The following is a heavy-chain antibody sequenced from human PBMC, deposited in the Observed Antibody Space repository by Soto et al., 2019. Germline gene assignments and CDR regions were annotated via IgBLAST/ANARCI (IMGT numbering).Heavy chain of an antibody. CDR3: ARDQGPRNCSGGSCYPERDYYYYYGMDV. D-gene: IGHD2-15*01. J-gene: IGHJ6*02. CDR2: INPNSGGT. CDR1: GYTFTGYY. Sequence: ASVKVSCKASGYTFTGYYMHWVRQAPGQGLEWMGWINPNSGGTNYAQKFQGWVTMTRDTSISTAYMELSRLRSDDTAVYYCARDQGPRNCSGGSCYPERDYYYYYGMDVWGQVTTVTV. V-gene: IGHV1-2*04.